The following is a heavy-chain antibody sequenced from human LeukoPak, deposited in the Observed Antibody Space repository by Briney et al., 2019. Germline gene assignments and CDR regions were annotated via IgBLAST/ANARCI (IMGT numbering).Heavy chain of an antibody. CDR3: AKRASGYSSSWYRGADY. CDR1: GFTFSSYA. J-gene: IGHJ4*02. Sequence: GGSLRLSCAASGFTFSSYAMSWVRQAPGKGLEWVSAISGSGGSTYYADSVKGRFTISRDNSKNTLYLQMNSLRAEDTAVYYCAKRASGYSSSWYRGADYWGQGTLVTVSS. D-gene: IGHD6-13*01. V-gene: IGHV3-23*01. CDR2: ISGSGGST.